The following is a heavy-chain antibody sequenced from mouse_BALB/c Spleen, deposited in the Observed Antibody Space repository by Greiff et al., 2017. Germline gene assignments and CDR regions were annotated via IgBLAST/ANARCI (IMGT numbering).Heavy chain of an antibody. J-gene: IGHJ1*01. CDR1: GFAFSSYD. V-gene: IGHV5-12-1*01. CDR3: ARPMITTRYFDV. D-gene: IGHD2-4*01. Sequence: EVQGVESGGGLVKPGGSLKLSCAASGFAFSSYDMSWVRQTPEKRLEWVAYISSGGGSTYYPDTVKGRFTISRDNAKNTLYLQMSSLKSEDTAMYYCARPMITTRYFDVWGAGTTVTVSS. CDR2: ISSGGGST.